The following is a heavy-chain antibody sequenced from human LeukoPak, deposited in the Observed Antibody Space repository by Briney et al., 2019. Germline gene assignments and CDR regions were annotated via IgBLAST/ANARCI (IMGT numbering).Heavy chain of an antibody. CDR1: GVSISAYY. CDR3: ARDPTTVTTIFDS. Sequence: PSETLTLTCSVSGVSISAYYWSWIRQSAGNRLEWIGRIYPGEGIYATATTSYNPSFKSRVTMSGDTSKNQLSLKLSSVTAADTAVYYCARDPTTVTTIFDSWGQGILVTVSS. CDR2: IYPGEGIYATATT. J-gene: IGHJ4*02. V-gene: IGHV4-4*07. D-gene: IGHD4-11*01.